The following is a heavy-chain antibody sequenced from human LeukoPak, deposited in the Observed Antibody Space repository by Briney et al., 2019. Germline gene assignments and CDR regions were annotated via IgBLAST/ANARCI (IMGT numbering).Heavy chain of an antibody. V-gene: IGHV3-21*01. CDR1: GFTFGSYS. CDR3: ARDLYTGSYFEIDY. CDR2: ISTSSIYT. Sequence: GGSLRLSCAASGFTFGSYSMNWVRQAPGKGLEWVSCISTSSIYTYYADSVKGRFTISRDNAKNSLFLQMNSLRAEDTAVYFCARDLYTGSYFEIDYWGQGTLVTVSS. D-gene: IGHD1-26*01. J-gene: IGHJ4*02.